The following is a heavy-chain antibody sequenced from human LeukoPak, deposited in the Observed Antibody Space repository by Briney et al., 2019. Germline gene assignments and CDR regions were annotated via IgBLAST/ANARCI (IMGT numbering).Heavy chain of an antibody. V-gene: IGHV3-53*01. CDR3: ARDRLTTSTKSYYGDSHYYYYGMDV. Sequence: GGSLRLSCAASGFTVSSNYMSWVRQAPGKGLEWVSVIYSGGSTYYADSVKGRFTISRDNSKNTLYLQMNSLRAEDTAVYYCARDRLTTSTKSYYGDSHYYYYGMDVWGQGTTVTVSS. D-gene: IGHD4-17*01. J-gene: IGHJ6*02. CDR2: IYSGGST. CDR1: GFTVSSNY.